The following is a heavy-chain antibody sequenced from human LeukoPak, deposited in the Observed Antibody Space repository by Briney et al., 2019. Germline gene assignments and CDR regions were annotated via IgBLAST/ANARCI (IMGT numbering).Heavy chain of an antibody. D-gene: IGHD1-7*01. CDR3: ARAPQLRFDY. V-gene: IGHV3-11*06. CDR2: ISSTNSYT. Sequence: PGGSLRLSCAASGFTFSDSYMSWIRQAPGKGLEWVSYISSTNSYTNYADSVKGRFTISRDNAKNSLYLQLNSLRAEDTAVYYCARAPQLRFDYWGQGTLVTVSS. J-gene: IGHJ4*02. CDR1: GFTFSDSY.